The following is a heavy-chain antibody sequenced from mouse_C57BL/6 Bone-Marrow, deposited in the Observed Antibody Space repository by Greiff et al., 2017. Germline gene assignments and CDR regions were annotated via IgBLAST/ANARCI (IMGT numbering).Heavy chain of an antibody. J-gene: IGHJ3*01. CDR2: IHPSDSDT. CDR3: AWGYYGSSSAWFAY. V-gene: IGHV1-74*01. D-gene: IGHD1-1*01. CDR1: GYTFTSYW. Sequence: QVQLQQPGAELVKPGASVKVSCKASGYTFTSYWMHWVKQRPGQGLEWIGRIHPSDSDTNYNQKFKGKATLTVDKSSSTAYMQLSSLTSEDSAVYYCAWGYYGSSSAWFAYWGQGTLVTVSA.